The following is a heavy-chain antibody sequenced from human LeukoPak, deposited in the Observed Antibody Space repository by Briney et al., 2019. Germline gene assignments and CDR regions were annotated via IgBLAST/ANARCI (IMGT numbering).Heavy chain of an antibody. CDR2: IYYSGNT. Sequence: SETLSLTCTVSGGPISSSYWSWIRQPPGKGLEWIGFIYYSGNTNYNPSLKSRVIISVDTSKNQFSLKLSSVTAADTAVYYCARDSHNPYSSSWSRNWFDPWGQGTLVTVSS. CDR3: ARDSHNPYSSSWSRNWFDP. CDR1: GGPISSSY. D-gene: IGHD6-13*01. J-gene: IGHJ5*02. V-gene: IGHV4-59*12.